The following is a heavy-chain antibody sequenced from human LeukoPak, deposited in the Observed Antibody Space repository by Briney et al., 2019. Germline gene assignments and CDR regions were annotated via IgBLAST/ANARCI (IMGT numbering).Heavy chain of an antibody. CDR3: ARGTYYYDSSGRPSNAFDI. V-gene: IGHV1-8*01. Sequence: ASVKVSCKASGYTFTSYDINWVRQATGQGLEWMGWMNPNSGNTGYAQKFQGRVTMTRNTSISTAYMELSSLRSEDTAVYYCARGTYYYDSSGRPSNAFDIWGQGTMVTVSS. CDR1: GYTFTSYD. J-gene: IGHJ3*02. CDR2: MNPNSGNT. D-gene: IGHD3-22*01.